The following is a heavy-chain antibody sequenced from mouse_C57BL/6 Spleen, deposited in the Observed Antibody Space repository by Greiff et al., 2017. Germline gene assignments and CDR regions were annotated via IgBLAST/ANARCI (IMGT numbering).Heavy chain of an antibody. J-gene: IGHJ4*01. D-gene: IGHD2-5*01. CDR2: IWRGGST. V-gene: IGHV2-5*01. Sequence: QVQLKASGPGLVQPSQSLSITCTVSGFSLTSYGVHWVRQSPGTGLEWLGVIWRGGSTDYNAAFMSRLSITKDNSKSQVFFKMNSLQADDTAIYXCAKKSNYEYYAMDYWGQGTSVTVSS. CDR3: AKKSNYEYYAMDY. CDR1: GFSLTSYG.